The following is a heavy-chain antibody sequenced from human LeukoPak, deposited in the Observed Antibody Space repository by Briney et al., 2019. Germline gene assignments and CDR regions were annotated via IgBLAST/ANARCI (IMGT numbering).Heavy chain of an antibody. CDR3: ARYIVSYPHDAFDI. J-gene: IGHJ3*02. Sequence: PGGSLRLSCAASGFTFSDYYMSWIRQPPGKGLEWIGYIYYSGSTSYNPSLKSRVTISADTSKKQFSLKLSSVTAADTAFYYCARYIVSYPHDAFDIWGQGTMVTVSS. V-gene: IGHV4-59*01. CDR1: GFTFSDYY. CDR2: IYYSGST. D-gene: IGHD1-26*01.